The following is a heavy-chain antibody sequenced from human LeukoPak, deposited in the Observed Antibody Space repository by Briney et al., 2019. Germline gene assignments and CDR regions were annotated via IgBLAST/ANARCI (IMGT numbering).Heavy chain of an antibody. D-gene: IGHD3-9*01. CDR1: GYTFTGYY. V-gene: IGHV1-2*02. Sequence: ASVKVSCKASGYTFTGYYMHWVRQAPGQGLEWMGWINPNSGGTNYAQKFQGRVTMTRDTSISTAYMELSRLRSDDTAVYYRARESTSYYDILTGYYMGHDYWGQGTLVTVSS. CDR3: ARESTSYYDILTGYYMGHDY. CDR2: INPNSGGT. J-gene: IGHJ4*02.